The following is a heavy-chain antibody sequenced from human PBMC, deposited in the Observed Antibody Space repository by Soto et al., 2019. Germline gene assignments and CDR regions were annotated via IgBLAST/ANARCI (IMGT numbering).Heavy chain of an antibody. J-gene: IGHJ4*02. CDR1: GFTFSSYA. V-gene: IGHV3-23*01. CDR2: IDGSGGDR. CDR3: AKELVAGAYVETSDFDF. D-gene: IGHD6-19*01. Sequence: EVQLLESGGDLVQPGGSLRLSCAASGFTFSSYAMGWVRQAPGPGLEWVSVIDGSGGDRSLADSVKGRFTISRDNSKNTLYLQMDRLRVEDTATYFCAKELVAGAYVETSDFDFWGQGTLVTVSS.